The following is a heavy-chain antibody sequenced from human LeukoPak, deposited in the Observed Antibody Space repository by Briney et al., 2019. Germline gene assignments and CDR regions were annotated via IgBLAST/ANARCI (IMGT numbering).Heavy chain of an antibody. J-gene: IGHJ3*02. CDR3: ARDFRHFDAFDI. CDR1: GGSISSSSYY. CDR2: IYYSGST. Sequence: PSETLSLTCTVSGGSISSSSYYWGWIRQPPGKGLEWIGSIYYSGSTYYNPSLKSRVTISVDTSKNQFSLKLSSVTAADTAVYYCARDFRHFDAFDIWGQGTMVTVSS. V-gene: IGHV4-39*07.